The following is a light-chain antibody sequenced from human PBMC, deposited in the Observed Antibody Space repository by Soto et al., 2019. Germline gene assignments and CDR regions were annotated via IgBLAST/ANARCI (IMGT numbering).Light chain of an antibody. CDR3: QQYYSTPRT. CDR1: QSVLYGSSNKNY. V-gene: IGKV4-1*01. J-gene: IGKJ1*01. Sequence: DIVMTQSPDSLAVSLGERATINCKSSQSVLYGSSNKNYLAWYQQKPGQPPRQLIYWASTRESGVPDRFSGSGSGTDFTLTISSLKAEDVAVYYCQQYYSTPRTFGQGTKVEIK. CDR2: WAS.